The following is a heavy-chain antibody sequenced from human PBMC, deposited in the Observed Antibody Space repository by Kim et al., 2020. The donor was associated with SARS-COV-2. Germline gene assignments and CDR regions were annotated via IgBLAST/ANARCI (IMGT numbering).Heavy chain of an antibody. Sequence: GGSLRLSCAASGFAFTNSYMSWIRQAPGKGLDWLTFISDSSTDIYYADSVKGRFTISRDNAKNSLYLQMNGLRGDDTAVYYGARVAYGSIDYWGRGPLVTVSS. D-gene: IGHD3-16*01. V-gene: IGHV3-11*01. CDR1: GFAFTNSY. CDR3: ARVAYGSIDY. CDR2: ISDSSTDI. J-gene: IGHJ4*02.